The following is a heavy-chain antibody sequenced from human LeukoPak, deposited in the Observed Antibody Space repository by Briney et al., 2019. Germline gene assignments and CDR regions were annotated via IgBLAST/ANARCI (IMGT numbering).Heavy chain of an antibody. CDR2: MNPNSGST. V-gene: IGHV1-8*01. Sequence: ASVKVSCKASGYTFTSYDINWVRQAPGQGLEWMAWMNPNSGSTGYAQRFQGRVTLTRDTSISTVYMELNSLRSDDTAVYYCVREENYFDYWGQGTLVTVSS. J-gene: IGHJ4*02. CDR3: VREENYFDY. CDR1: GYTFTSYD.